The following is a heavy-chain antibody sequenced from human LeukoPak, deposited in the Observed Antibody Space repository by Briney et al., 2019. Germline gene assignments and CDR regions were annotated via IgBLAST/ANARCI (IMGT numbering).Heavy chain of an antibody. CDR2: IGIRGDT. CDR3: ARGGIQVSGIDEFDY. V-gene: IGHV3-13*01. Sequence: GGSLRFSCAASGFTFTDYDMHWVRQVIGKGLEWVSAIGIRGDTHYSRSVKGRFTISRENAESSLYLQMNSLRAEDTAVYYCARGGIQVSGIDEFDYWGQGALVTVYS. CDR1: GFTFTDYD. J-gene: IGHJ4*02. D-gene: IGHD6-19*01.